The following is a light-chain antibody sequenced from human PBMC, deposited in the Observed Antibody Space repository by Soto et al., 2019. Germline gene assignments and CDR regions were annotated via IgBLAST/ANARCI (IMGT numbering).Light chain of an antibody. V-gene: IGLV4-69*01. J-gene: IGLJ3*02. CDR2: VNSAGSH. CDR1: SGHRSYD. CDR3: QTWGTGYWV. Sequence: QLVLTQSPSASASLGASVKLTCTLSSGHRSYDIAWHQQQPEKGPRYFMKVNSAGSHTQGDGIPDRFSGSSSGAERYLTISSLQSEDEADYYCQTWGTGYWVFGGGTKVTVL.